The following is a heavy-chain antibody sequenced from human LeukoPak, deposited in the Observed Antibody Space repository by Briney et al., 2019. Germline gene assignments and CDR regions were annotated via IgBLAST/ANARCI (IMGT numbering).Heavy chain of an antibody. Sequence: PSGGSLRLSCAASGFTFSGYAMSWVRQAPGKGLEWVSAISGSGGSTYYADSVKGRFTISRDNSKNTLYLQMNSLRAEDTAVYYCAKDQERAYCSGGSCSLDYWGQGTLVTVSS. J-gene: IGHJ4*02. CDR3: AKDQERAYCSGGSCSLDY. D-gene: IGHD2-15*01. V-gene: IGHV3-23*01. CDR2: ISGSGGST. CDR1: GFTFSGYA.